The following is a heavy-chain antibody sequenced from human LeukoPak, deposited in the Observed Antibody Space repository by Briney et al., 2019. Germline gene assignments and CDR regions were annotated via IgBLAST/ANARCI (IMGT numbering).Heavy chain of an antibody. D-gene: IGHD6-19*01. CDR2: INPKSGDT. CDR1: GYTFPGYY. J-gene: IGHJ4*02. Sequence: ASVKVACQASGYTFPGYYMHWVRQAPGQGLEWMGWINPKSGDTKNAQKFQGRDTMTRDTSISTSYMELSRLRSDDTAVYYCARAEGSGCYDYWGQGTMVTVPS. CDR3: ARAEGSGCYDY. V-gene: IGHV1-2*02.